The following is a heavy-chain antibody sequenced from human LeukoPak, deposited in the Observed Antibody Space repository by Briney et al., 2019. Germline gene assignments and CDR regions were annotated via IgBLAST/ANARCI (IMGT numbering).Heavy chain of an antibody. Sequence: SETLSLTCAVSGGSISSNSYYWGWIRQPPGKGLEWIGSIYYSGSTYYNPSLKSRVTISVDTSKNQFSLKLSSVTAADTAVYYCARALRLGELVSDPDAFDIWGQGTMVTVSS. V-gene: IGHV4-39*07. CDR3: ARALRLGELVSDPDAFDI. D-gene: IGHD3-16*01. J-gene: IGHJ3*02. CDR2: IYYSGST. CDR1: GGSISSNSYY.